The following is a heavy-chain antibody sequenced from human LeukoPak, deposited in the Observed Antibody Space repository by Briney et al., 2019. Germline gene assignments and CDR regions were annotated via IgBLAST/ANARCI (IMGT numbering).Heavy chain of an antibody. V-gene: IGHV4-59*12. J-gene: IGHJ4*02. CDR1: GGSISNYY. CDR3: SRVTLDGNSDY. Sequence: SETLSLTCPVSGGSISNYYWSWLRQPPGKGLAGIGYIYYTGSTNYNPSLRSRVTISVDTSKSQFSLRLSSVTAADTAVYYCSRVTLDGNSDYWGQGILVTVSS. CDR2: IYYTGST. D-gene: IGHD3/OR15-3a*01.